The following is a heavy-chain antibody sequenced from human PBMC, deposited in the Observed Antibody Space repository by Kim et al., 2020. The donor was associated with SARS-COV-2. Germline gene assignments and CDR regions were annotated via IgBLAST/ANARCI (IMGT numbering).Heavy chain of an antibody. Sequence: GGSLRLSCAASGFTFSSYGMHWVRQAPGKGLEWVAVISYDGSNKYYADSVKGRFTISRDNSKNTLYLQMNSLRAEDTAVYYCAKESYTAMAFDYWGHGTL. CDR2: ISYDGSNK. CDR1: GFTFSSYG. CDR3: AKESYTAMAFDY. V-gene: IGHV3-30*18. D-gene: IGHD5-18*01. J-gene: IGHJ4*01.